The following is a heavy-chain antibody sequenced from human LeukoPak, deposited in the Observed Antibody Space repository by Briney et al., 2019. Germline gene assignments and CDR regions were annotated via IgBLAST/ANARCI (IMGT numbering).Heavy chain of an antibody. CDR1: GYTFTSYG. Sequence: ASVKVSCKASGYTFTSYGISWVRQAPGQGLEWMGWISAYNGNTNYAQKLQGRVTMTTDTSTSTAYMELRSLRSDDTAVYYCAGDGNYCSGGSCYSDYWGQGTLVTVSS. CDR3: AGDGNYCSGGSCYSDY. CDR2: ISAYNGNT. V-gene: IGHV1-18*01. D-gene: IGHD2-15*01. J-gene: IGHJ4*02.